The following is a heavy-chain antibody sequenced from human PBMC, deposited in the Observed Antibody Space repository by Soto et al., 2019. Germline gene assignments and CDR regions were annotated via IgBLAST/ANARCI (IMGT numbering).Heavy chain of an antibody. CDR1: GFTVSSNY. J-gene: IGHJ6*02. V-gene: IGHV3-53*01. CDR3: ARIIYCSNGVCSPHYGMDV. Sequence: PGGSLRLSCAASGFTVSSNYMSWVRQAPGKGLEWVSVIYSGGSTYYADSVKGRFTISRDNSKNTLYLQMNSLRAEDTAVYYCARIIYCSNGVCSPHYGMDVWGQGTTVTVSS. D-gene: IGHD2-8*01. CDR2: IYSGGST.